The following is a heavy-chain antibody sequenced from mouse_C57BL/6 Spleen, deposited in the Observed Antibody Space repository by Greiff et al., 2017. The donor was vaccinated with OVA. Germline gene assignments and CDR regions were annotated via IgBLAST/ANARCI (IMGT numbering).Heavy chain of an antibody. CDR2: IDPSDSST. CDR3: ARREYYGSSYGFAY. V-gene: IGHV1-69*01. Sequence: VQLQQPGAELVMPGASVKLSCKASGYTFTSYWMHWVKQRPGQGLEWIGEIDPSDSSTNYNQKFKGKSTLTVDKSSSTAYMQLSSLTSEDSAVYYCARREYYGSSYGFAYWGQGTLVTVSA. D-gene: IGHD1-1*01. CDR1: GYTFTSYW. J-gene: IGHJ3*01.